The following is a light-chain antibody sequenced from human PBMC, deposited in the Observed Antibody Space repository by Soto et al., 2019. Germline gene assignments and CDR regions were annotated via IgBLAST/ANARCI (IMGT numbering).Light chain of an antibody. CDR3: QQSYRT. Sequence: DIQMTQSPSSLSASVGDRVTIACRTSQSISSYLNWYQQKPGKAPKLLIYAASSLQSGVPSRFSGSGSGTEFTLTISTLQPEDFATYYCQQSYRTFGQGTKVDIK. CDR1: QSISSY. J-gene: IGKJ1*01. V-gene: IGKV1-39*01. CDR2: AAS.